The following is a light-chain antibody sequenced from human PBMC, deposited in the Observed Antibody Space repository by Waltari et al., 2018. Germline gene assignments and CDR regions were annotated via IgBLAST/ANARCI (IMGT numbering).Light chain of an antibody. CDR3: GTWDSSLSGAV. CDR1: SPHIGNNN. Sequence: QSVLTPPPSVSAAPGQRVPLPCSGGSPHIGNNNVPCYRQFPGTAPKLHIYEDTERPSGIPGRFSGSKSGTSATLDITGLQAGDEADYYCGTWDSSLSGAVFGGGTHLTVL. V-gene: IGLV1-51*02. J-gene: IGLJ7*01. CDR2: EDT.